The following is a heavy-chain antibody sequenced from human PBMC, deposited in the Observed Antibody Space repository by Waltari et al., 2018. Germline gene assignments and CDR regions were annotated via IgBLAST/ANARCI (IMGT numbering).Heavy chain of an antibody. D-gene: IGHD3-10*01. J-gene: IGHJ5*02. CDR1: GFSFSSYA. V-gene: IGHV3-64*07. CDR3: ARDGRPYGGPNWFDP. Sequence: EVQLVESGGGLVQPGGSLRLSCTASGFSFSSYAMHWVRQVPGKGLEYFSAISGNGDSIYYADSVKGRFTISRDNSKNMLYLQMGSLRAEDMAVYYCARDGRPYGGPNWFDPWGQGTLVTVSS. CDR2: ISGNGDSI.